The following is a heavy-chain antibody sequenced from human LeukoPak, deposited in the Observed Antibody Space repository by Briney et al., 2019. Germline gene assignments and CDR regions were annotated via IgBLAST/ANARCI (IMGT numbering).Heavy chain of an antibody. D-gene: IGHD3-22*01. CDR3: ARQSSGYSPYYFDY. V-gene: IGHV4-59*08. CDR2: IYYSGST. Sequence: SETLSLTCTVSGGSISNYHWGWIRQPPGKGLEWIGYIYYSGSTNDNPSLKSRVTISVDTSKNQFSLKLSSVTAADTAVYYCARQSSGYSPYYFDYWGQGTLVTVSS. J-gene: IGHJ4*02. CDR1: GGSISNYH.